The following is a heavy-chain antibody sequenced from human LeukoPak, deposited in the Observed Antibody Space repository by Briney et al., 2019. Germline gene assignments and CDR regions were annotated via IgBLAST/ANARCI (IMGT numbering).Heavy chain of an antibody. Sequence: GGSLRLSCAASGFTFSDYYISWIRLAPGKGPEWVSYISYDGGTIHYADSVKGRFTISRDNAKNSVYLQMDSQRDDDTGVYYCARAVKWDYWGQGTLVTVSS. J-gene: IGHJ4*02. D-gene: IGHD1-26*01. V-gene: IGHV3-11*04. CDR1: GFTFSDYY. CDR3: ARAVKWDY. CDR2: ISYDGGTI.